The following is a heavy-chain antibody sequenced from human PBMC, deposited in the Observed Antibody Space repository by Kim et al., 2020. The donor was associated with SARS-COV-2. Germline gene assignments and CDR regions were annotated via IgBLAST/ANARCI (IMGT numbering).Heavy chain of an antibody. CDR3: ARHPGGSSSWYGWFDP. Sequence: SETLSLTCAVYGGSFSGYYWSWIRQPPGKGLEWIGEINHSGSTNYNPSLKSRVTISVDTSKNQFSLKLSSVTAADTAVYYCARHPGGSSSWYGWFDPWGQGTLVTVSS. D-gene: IGHD6-13*01. CDR1: GGSFSGYY. V-gene: IGHV4-34*01. J-gene: IGHJ5*02. CDR2: INHSGST.